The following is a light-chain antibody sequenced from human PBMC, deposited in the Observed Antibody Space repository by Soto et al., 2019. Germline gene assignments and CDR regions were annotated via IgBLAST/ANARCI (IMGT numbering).Light chain of an antibody. J-gene: IGLJ1*01. CDR2: AVS. V-gene: IGLV2-14*01. Sequence: QSVLTQPASVSGSPGQSITISCTGTSSYVGSYNRLSWYQQHPGKAPQLMIYAVSNRPSGVSNRFSASKSGNTASLFISGLQAEDEADYYCSSYTSDSSYVFGSGTKVTVL. CDR3: SSYTSDSSYV. CDR1: SSYVGSYNR.